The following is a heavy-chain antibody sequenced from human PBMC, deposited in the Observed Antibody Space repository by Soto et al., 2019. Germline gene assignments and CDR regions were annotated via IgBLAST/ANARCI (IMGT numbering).Heavy chain of an antibody. CDR1: GFSFSNAW. CDR2: IKSKTDGGTT. J-gene: IGHJ6*02. D-gene: IGHD5-12*01. V-gene: IGHV3-15*01. Sequence: EVQLVESGGGLVKPGESLRLSCAASGFSFSNAWMSWVRQAPGKGLEWVGRIKSKTDGGTTDYAAPVKGRFTISRDDSQNTLYLQMNSLKTEDTAVYYCTTAPLIVTTITINYYYGMDVWGQGTTVTVSS. CDR3: TTAPLIVTTITINYYYGMDV.